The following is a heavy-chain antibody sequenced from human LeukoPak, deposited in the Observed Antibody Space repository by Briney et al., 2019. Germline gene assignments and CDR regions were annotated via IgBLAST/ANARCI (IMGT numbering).Heavy chain of an antibody. J-gene: IGHJ4*02. D-gene: IGHD6-19*01. CDR3: ARRSSGYYFDY. Sequence: GGSLRLSCAASGFTFNNYGMHWVRQAPGKGLEWVSYISSSGSTTYYADSVKGRFTISRDNAKNSLYLQINSLRAEATAVYYCARRSSGYYFDYWGQGTLVTVSS. CDR2: ISSSGSTT. V-gene: IGHV3-48*03. CDR1: GFTFNNYG.